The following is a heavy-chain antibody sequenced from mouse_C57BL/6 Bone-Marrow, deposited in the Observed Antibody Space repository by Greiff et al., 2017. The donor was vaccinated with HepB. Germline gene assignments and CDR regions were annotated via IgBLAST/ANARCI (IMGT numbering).Heavy chain of an antibody. V-gene: IGHV1-54*01. CDR1: GYAFTNYL. D-gene: IGHD1-1*01. CDR2: INPGRGGP. Sequence: VQLQQSGAELVRPGTSVKVSCKASGYAFTNYLIEWVKQRPGQGLEWIGVINPGRGGPKYNEKFKGKATLTADKSSSTAYMQLSSLTSEDSAVYFCARSGSRYFDVWGTGTTVTVSS. CDR3: ARSGSRYFDV. J-gene: IGHJ1*03.